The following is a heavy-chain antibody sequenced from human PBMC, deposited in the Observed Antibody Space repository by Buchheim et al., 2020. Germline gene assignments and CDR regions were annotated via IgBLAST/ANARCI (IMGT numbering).Heavy chain of an antibody. Sequence: QVQVVESGGGVVQPGRSLRLSCTASGFTFNNDALHWVRQAPGKGLEWVALISYDGANKYYAESVKGRFTISRDNSKNPVSLQMDSLTTEDSAVYYCSRGGGLVLAYAMDVWGQGTT. CDR2: ISYDGANK. J-gene: IGHJ6*02. D-gene: IGHD2-15*01. CDR3: SRGGGLVLAYAMDV. CDR1: GFTFNNDA. V-gene: IGHV3-30-3*01.